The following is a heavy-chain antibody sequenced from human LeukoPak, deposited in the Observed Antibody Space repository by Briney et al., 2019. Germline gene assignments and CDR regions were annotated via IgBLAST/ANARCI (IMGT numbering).Heavy chain of an antibody. V-gene: IGHV5-51*01. CDR1: GYTFTTYW. D-gene: IGHD5-24*01. CDR3: ARYLRWLQSPDPPDDF. Sequence: GESLKISCKGSGYTFTTYWIDWVRQMPGIGLEWMGIISPGDSDTRYSPSFQGQVTISADKSISTAYLQWSSLKASDTAIYYCARYLRWLQSPDPPDDFWGQGTLVTVSS. J-gene: IGHJ4*02. CDR2: ISPGDSDT.